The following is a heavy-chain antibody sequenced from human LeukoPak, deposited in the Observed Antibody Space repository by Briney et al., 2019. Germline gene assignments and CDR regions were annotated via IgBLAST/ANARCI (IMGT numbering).Heavy chain of an antibody. CDR3: ARASSSDYYMDV. D-gene: IGHD6-6*01. CDR2: ISYDGSNK. V-gene: IGHV3-30-3*01. J-gene: IGHJ6*03. Sequence: GGSLRLSCAASGFTFSSYAMHWVRQAPGKGLEWVAVISYDGSNKYYADSVKGRFTISRDNSKNTLYLQMNSLRVEDTAVYYCARASSSDYYMDVWGKGTTVTVSS. CDR1: GFTFSSYA.